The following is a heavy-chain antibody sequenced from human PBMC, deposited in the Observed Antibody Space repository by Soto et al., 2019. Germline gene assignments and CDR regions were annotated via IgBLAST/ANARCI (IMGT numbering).Heavy chain of an antibody. Sequence: GGSLGLSCAAYGFTFSGSAMHWVRQASGKGLEWVGRIRSKANSYATAYAASVKGRFAISRDDSKNTAYLQMNSLKTEDTAVYYCTRPRSGRYYYYGMDVWGQGTTVTVSS. D-gene: IGHD1-26*01. V-gene: IGHV3-73*01. J-gene: IGHJ6*02. CDR3: TRPRSGRYYYYGMDV. CDR1: GFTFSGSA. CDR2: IRSKANSYAT.